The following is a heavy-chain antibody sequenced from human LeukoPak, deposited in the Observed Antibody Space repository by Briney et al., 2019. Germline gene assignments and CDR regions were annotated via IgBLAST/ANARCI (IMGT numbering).Heavy chain of an antibody. D-gene: IGHD3-22*01. CDR2: IIPIFGTA. CDR3: ASFLGAGGYDSSGYEGAFDI. J-gene: IGHJ3*02. V-gene: IGHV1-69*13. Sequence: SVKFSCKASGGTFSSYAISWVRQAPGQGLEWMGGIIPIFGTANYEQKFQGRFTIAADESTSTAYMELSSLRSEDTAVYYCASFLGAGGYDSSGYEGAFDIWGQGTMVTVSS. CDR1: GGTFSSYA.